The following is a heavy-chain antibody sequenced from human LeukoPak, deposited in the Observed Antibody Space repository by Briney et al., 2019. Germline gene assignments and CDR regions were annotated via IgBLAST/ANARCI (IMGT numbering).Heavy chain of an antibody. CDR2: ISSSSNYI. V-gene: IGHV3-21*01. CDR1: GFTFSSYN. J-gene: IGHJ3*02. D-gene: IGHD1-26*01. Sequence: GGSLRLSCAASGFTFSSYNMNWVRQAPGKGPEWVSSISSSSNYIYYADSVKGRFTISRDNAKNSLYLQMNSLRAEDTDVYYCARDVGASAPDAFDIWGQGTMVTVSS. CDR3: ARDVGASAPDAFDI.